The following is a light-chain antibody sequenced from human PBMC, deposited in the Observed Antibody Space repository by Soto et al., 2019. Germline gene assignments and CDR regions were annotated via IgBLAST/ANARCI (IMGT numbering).Light chain of an antibody. J-gene: IGLJ1*01. V-gene: IGLV2-11*01. CDR1: DNDVGGYNF. Sequence: QSALTQPRSVSGSPGQSVTISCSGTDNDVGGYNFVSWYQQHPGKAPKLMVFDVSKRPSGVPGRFSGSKSGTTASVTISGLQAEDEADYYCCSFAGSLNFVFGTGTKLTVL. CDR2: DVS. CDR3: CSFAGSLNFV.